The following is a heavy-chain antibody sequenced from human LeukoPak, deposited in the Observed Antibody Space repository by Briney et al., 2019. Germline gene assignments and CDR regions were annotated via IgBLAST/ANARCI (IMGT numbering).Heavy chain of an antibody. CDR2: INPNSGGT. J-gene: IGHJ4*02. CDR3: ARLYSSGWPDY. D-gene: IGHD6-19*01. Sequence: ASVKVSCKASGYTFTCYYMHWVRQSPGQGLEWMGWINPNSGGTNYAQKFQGRVTMTRDTSISTAYMELSRLRSDDTAVYYCARLYSSGWPDYWGQGTLVTVSS. V-gene: IGHV1-2*02. CDR1: GYTFTCYY.